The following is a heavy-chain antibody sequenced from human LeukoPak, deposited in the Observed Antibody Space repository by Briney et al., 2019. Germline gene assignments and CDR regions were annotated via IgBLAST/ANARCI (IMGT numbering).Heavy chain of an antibody. V-gene: IGHV3-7*05. J-gene: IGHJ4*02. CDR3: ARDDRDSSGYPALDY. D-gene: IGHD3-22*01. Sequence: GGSLRLSCAASGFTFSRYWMSWARQAPGKGLEWVATINQDGSQKYYVDSVRGRFTISRDNAKNSLYVQMNSLRGEDTAVYYCARDDRDSSGYPALDYWGQGTLVTVSS. CDR2: INQDGSQK. CDR1: GFTFSRYW.